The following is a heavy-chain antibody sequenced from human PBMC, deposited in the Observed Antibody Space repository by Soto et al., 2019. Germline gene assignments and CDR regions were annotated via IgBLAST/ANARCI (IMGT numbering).Heavy chain of an antibody. CDR3: ARGNPRWLQLWYFAL. CDR2: IIPIFGTA. Sequence: QVQLVQSGAEVKKPGSSVTVSCKASGGTFSSYTISWVRQAPGQGLEWMGGIIPIFGTANYAQKFQGRVTITADESPSTAYVESISLRSEDTAVYSCARGNPRWLQLWYFALWGRGTQVTVSS. V-gene: IGHV1-69*12. D-gene: IGHD5-12*01. CDR1: GGTFSSYT. J-gene: IGHJ2*01.